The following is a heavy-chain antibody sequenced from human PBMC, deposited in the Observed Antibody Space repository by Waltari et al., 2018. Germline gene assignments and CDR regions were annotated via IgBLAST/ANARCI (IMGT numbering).Heavy chain of an antibody. J-gene: IGHJ6*03. CDR1: GGTFSSYA. V-gene: IGHV1-69*12. CDR2: IIPTFGTA. Sequence: QVQLVQSGAEVKKPGSSVKVSCKASGGTFSSYAISWVRQAPGQGLEWLGWIIPTFGTAIYAQKSQGRVTITADESTSTAYMELSSLRSEDTAVYYCARTPYSGSYYYYYYMDVWGKGTTVTVSS. D-gene: IGHD1-26*01. CDR3: ARTPYSGSYYYYYYMDV.